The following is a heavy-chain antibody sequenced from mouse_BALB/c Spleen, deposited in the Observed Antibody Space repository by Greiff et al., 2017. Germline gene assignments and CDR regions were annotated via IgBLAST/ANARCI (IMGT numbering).Heavy chain of an antibody. J-gene: IGHJ2*01. D-gene: IGHD2-4*01. V-gene: IGHV2-2*02. Sequence: VQLQQSGPGLVQPSQSLSITCTASGFSLTSYGVHWVRQSPGKGLEWLGVIWSGGSTDYNAAFISRLSISKDNSKSQVFFKMNSLQANDTAIYYCARNYDYDGSFDYWGQGTTLTVSS. CDR3: ARNYDYDGSFDY. CDR1: GFSLTSYG. CDR2: IWSGGST.